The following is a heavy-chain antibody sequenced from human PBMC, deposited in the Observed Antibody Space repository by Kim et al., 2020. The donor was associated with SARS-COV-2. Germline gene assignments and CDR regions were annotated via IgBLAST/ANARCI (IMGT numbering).Heavy chain of an antibody. V-gene: IGHV3-30*04. Sequence: GGSLRLSCVASGFTFSAYTMHWVRQAPGKGLEWVAVTSYDGKSKFYADSVKGRFSISRDIFKNTLYLQMNSLVAEDSAVYFCCGLGYGLDVWGQGTTVTV. J-gene: IGHJ6*02. D-gene: IGHD2-21*01. CDR1: GFTFSAYT. CDR3: CGLGYGLDV. CDR2: TSYDGKSK.